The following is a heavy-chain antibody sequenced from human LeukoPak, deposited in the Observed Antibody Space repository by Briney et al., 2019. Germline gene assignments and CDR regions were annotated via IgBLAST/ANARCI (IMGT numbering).Heavy chain of an antibody. CDR1: GGTFSSYA. CDR3: ARGRNKWRFAFDI. CDR2: IIPILGIA. D-gene: IGHD5-12*01. Sequence: ASVKVSCKASGGTFSSYAISWVRQAPGQGLEWMGRIIPILGIANYAQKFQGRVTMTRNTSISTAYMELSSLRSEDTAVYYCARGRNKWRFAFDIWGQGTMVTVSS. J-gene: IGHJ3*02. V-gene: IGHV1-69*04.